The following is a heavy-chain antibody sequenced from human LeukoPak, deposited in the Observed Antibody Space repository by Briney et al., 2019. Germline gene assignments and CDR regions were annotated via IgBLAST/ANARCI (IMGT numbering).Heavy chain of an antibody. Sequence: GGSLRLSCAASGFSFSTCWMSWVRQAPGKGLEWVANIKEDGSEKYYVDSVKGRLTISRDNAKNSLYLQMNSLRAEDTAVYYCAREQGYCGGDCYGMDVWGQGTTVTVSS. CDR3: AREQGYCGGDCYGMDV. D-gene: IGHD2-21*01. CDR1: GFSFSTCW. J-gene: IGHJ6*02. V-gene: IGHV3-7*01. CDR2: IKEDGSEK.